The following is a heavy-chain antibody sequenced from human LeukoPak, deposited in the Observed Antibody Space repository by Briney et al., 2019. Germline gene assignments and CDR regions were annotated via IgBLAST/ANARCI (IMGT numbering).Heavy chain of an antibody. D-gene: IGHD3-16*01. J-gene: IGHJ4*02. CDR1: GYTFTNYY. Sequence: ASVKVSCKTSGYTFTNYYMHWVRQAPGQGLEWMGKINPGDYSTNYAQKFQGRVTLTRDTSTSTVYMELSSLRSEDTAVYYCARDGFPVMGVTWPDCWGQGTLVTVSS. CDR2: INPGDYST. V-gene: IGHV1-46*01. CDR3: ARDGFPVMGVTWPDC.